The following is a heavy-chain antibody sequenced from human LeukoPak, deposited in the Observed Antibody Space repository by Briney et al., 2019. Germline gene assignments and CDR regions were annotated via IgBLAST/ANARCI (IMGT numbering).Heavy chain of an antibody. J-gene: IGHJ4*02. D-gene: IGHD1-26*01. CDR2: IYPGDSDT. V-gene: IGHV5-51*01. CDR1: GYSFTSYW. CDR3: ARGRKEWELLFGLDY. Sequence: GESLKISCKGSGYSFTSYWIGWVRQVPGKGLEWMGIIYPGDSDTRYSPSFQGQVTISADKSISTAYLQWSSLKASDTAMYYCARGRKEWELLFGLDYWGQGTLVTVSS.